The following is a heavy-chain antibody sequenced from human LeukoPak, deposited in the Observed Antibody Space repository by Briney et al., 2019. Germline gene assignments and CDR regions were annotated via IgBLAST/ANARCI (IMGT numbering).Heavy chain of an antibody. CDR3: ARVSGDWFDP. CDR2: ISWNSGSI. D-gene: IGHD1-1*01. V-gene: IGHV3-9*01. CDR1: GFTFDDYA. J-gene: IGHJ5*02. Sequence: PGGSLRLSCAASGFTFDDYAMHWVRHAPGKGLEWVSGISWNSGSIGYADSVKGRFTISRDNAKNSLYLQMNSLRAEDTAVYYCARVSGDWFDPWGQGTLVTVSS.